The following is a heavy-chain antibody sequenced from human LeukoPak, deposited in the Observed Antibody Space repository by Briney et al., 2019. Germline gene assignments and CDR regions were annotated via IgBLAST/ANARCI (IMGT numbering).Heavy chain of an antibody. D-gene: IGHD6-13*01. Sequence: SETLSLTCTVSGGSISSGNYYWSWLRQHPGKGLEWIGYIYHSGSSYYNPSLKSRVTISVDTSKNQFSLKLNSVTAADTAVYYCARVGSIPAANAFDIWGQGTMVTVSS. CDR3: ARVGSIPAANAFDI. V-gene: IGHV4-31*03. CDR2: IYHSGSS. J-gene: IGHJ3*02. CDR1: GGSISSGNYY.